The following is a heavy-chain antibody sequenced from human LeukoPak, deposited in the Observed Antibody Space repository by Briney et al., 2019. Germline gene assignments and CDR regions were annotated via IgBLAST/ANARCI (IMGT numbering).Heavy chain of an antibody. CDR3: VKGRSTYYYDSSGYYDY. Sequence: PGGSLRLSCSASGFTFSSYAMHWVRQAPGKGLEYVSAISSNGGSTYYADSVKGRFTISRDNSKNTLYLQMSSLRAEDTAVYYCVKGRSTYYYDSSGYYDYWGQGTLVTVSS. V-gene: IGHV3-64D*06. CDR1: GFTFSSYA. J-gene: IGHJ4*02. D-gene: IGHD3-22*01. CDR2: ISSNGGST.